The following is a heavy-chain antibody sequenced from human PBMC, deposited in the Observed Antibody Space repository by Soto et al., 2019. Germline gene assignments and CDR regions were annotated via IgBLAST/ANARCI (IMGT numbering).Heavy chain of an antibody. CDR1: GGTFSSYT. Sequence: ASVKVSCKASGGTFSSYTISWVRQAPGQGLEWMGWISTYNGNTNYAQKLQGRVTMTTDTSTSTAYMELRSLRSDDTAVYYCARVYYYYMDVSGKGTTVTVSS. CDR2: ISTYNGNT. CDR3: ARVYYYYMDV. V-gene: IGHV1-18*01. J-gene: IGHJ6*03.